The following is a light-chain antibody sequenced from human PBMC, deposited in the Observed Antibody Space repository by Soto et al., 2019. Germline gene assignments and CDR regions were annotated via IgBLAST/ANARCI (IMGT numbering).Light chain of an antibody. CDR2: DVT. J-gene: IGLJ1*01. CDR1: SSDVGGYNY. Sequence: QSALTQPASVSGSPGQSITISCTGTSSDVGGYNYVSWYQQHPGKAPKLMIYDVTNRPSGISNRFSGSKSGNTASLTISGLQTEDEADYYCISFTSRHIYVFGTGTKVTVL. V-gene: IGLV2-14*01. CDR3: ISFTSRHIYV.